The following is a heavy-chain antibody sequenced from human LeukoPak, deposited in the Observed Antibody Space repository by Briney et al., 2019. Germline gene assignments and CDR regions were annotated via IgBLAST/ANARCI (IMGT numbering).Heavy chain of an antibody. CDR1: GYTFTSYG. Sequence: ASVKVSCKASGYTFTSYGISWVRQAPGQGLEWMGWISAYNGNTNYAQKLQGRVTMTTDTSTSTAYMELRSLRSDDTAVYYCARVFVQGGSSGVSSFWWFDPWGQGTLVTVSS. CDR2: ISAYNGNT. D-gene: IGHD6-25*01. V-gene: IGHV1-18*01. J-gene: IGHJ5*02. CDR3: ARVFVQGGSSGVSSFWWFDP.